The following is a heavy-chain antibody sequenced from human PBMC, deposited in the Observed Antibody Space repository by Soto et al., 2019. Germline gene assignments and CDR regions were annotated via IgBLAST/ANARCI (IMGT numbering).Heavy chain of an antibody. CDR2: TYYRSKWYN. Sequence: SQTLSLTCAISGDSVSSNSAAWNWIRQSPSRGLEWLGRTYYRSKWYNDYAVSVKSRITINPDTSKNQFSLQLNSVTPEDTAVYYCAKDGAYYDFWSGYYGGLNYFDYWGQGTLVTVSS. CDR1: GDSVSSNSAA. J-gene: IGHJ4*02. CDR3: AKDGAYYDFWSGYYGGLNYFDY. V-gene: IGHV6-1*01. D-gene: IGHD3-3*01.